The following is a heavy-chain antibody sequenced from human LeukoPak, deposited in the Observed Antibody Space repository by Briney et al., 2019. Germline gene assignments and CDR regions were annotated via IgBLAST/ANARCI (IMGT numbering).Heavy chain of an antibody. J-gene: IGHJ4*02. CDR3: ARGAGGIAAGGLYFDY. D-gene: IGHD6-13*01. V-gene: IGHV3-53*01. CDR1: GFTFSSYG. CDR2: IYSGGST. Sequence: PGGSLRLSCAASGFTFSSYGMSWVRQAPGKGLEWVSVIYSGGSTYYADSVKGRFTISRDNSKNTLYLQMNSLRAEDTAVYYCARGAGGIAAGGLYFDYWGQGTLVTVSS.